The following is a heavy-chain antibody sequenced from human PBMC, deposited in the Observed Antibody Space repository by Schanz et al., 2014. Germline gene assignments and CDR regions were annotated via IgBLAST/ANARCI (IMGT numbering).Heavy chain of an antibody. D-gene: IGHD6-13*01. CDR3: ATDGEAAAGCDY. CDR1: GYTFTSYY. J-gene: IGHJ4*02. CDR2: INPSDGST. V-gene: IGHV1-46*03. Sequence: QVQLVQSGAEVKKPGASVKVSCKASGYTFTSYYMHWVRQAPGQGLEWMGIINPSDGSTSYAQKFQGRVSMTRDTTTRTVYMEQSSMIAEDTAVYYCATDGEAAAGCDYWGQGTLVTVSS.